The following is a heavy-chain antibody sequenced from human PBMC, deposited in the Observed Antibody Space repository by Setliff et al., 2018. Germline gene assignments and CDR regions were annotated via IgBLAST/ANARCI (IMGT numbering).Heavy chain of an antibody. Sequence: SETLSLTCAVSGASIRNNYYWGWIRQSPGTGLEWIGYIYYSGSTNYNPSLKSRVTISVDASKNQLSLNLRSVTAADTAVYYCARAISGWYSAHYYYMDVWGKGTTVTVSS. CDR1: GASIRNNYY. V-gene: IGHV4-59*08. CDR3: ARAISGWYSAHYYYMDV. CDR2: IYYSGST. D-gene: IGHD6-19*01. J-gene: IGHJ6*03.